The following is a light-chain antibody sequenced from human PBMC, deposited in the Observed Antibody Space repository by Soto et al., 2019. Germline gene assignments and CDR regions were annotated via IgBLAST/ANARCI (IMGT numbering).Light chain of an antibody. CDR1: QSISRY. Sequence: DIQMTHSPSSLSASLGDRVTITCRASQSISRYLKWYQQKQGKAPKILIYAASSLPSGVPSSFSGSGSGADFTLTISSLQPEDFSTYFCQQTYISPWTFGQGTKVDIK. J-gene: IGKJ1*01. V-gene: IGKV1-39*01. CDR2: AAS. CDR3: QQTYISPWT.